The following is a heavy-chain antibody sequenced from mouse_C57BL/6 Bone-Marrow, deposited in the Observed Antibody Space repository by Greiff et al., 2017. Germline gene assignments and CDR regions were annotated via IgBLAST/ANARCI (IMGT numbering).Heavy chain of an antibody. J-gene: IGHJ2*01. Sequence: EVHLVESEGGLVQPGSSMTLSCTASGFTFSDYYMAWVRQVPEKGLEWVANINYDGSSTYYLDSLKSRFIISRDNAKNILYLQMSSLKSEDTATYYCARDGGSSWYYFDYWGQGTTLTVSS. CDR2: INYDGSST. D-gene: IGHD1-1*01. V-gene: IGHV5-16*01. CDR1: GFTFSDYY. CDR3: ARDGGSSWYYFDY.